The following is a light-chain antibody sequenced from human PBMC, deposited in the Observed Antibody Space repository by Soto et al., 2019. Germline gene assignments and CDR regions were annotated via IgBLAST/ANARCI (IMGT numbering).Light chain of an antibody. Sequence: EIVLTQSPGTLSLSPRERATLSCRASQSVSSNYVAWYQHKVGQAPRLIIYGASNRAPGIPDRFSGSGSGTDFTLTFSSLEREDSALSYCQQYAASPRTFGQGTQVEV. CDR2: GAS. V-gene: IGKV3-20*01. CDR3: QQYAASPRT. CDR1: QSVSSNY. J-gene: IGKJ1*01.